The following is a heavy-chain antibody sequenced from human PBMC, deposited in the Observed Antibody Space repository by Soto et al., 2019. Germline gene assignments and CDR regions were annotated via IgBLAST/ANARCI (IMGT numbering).Heavy chain of an antibody. D-gene: IGHD1-26*01. Sequence: PGGSLRLSCAASGFTFSGYWMSWLRQAPGKGLEWVANVKQDGSEKYYVDSVRGRFTISRDNAKNSLYLQMNSVRAEDTAVYYFANSGRHDKFGMWGQGTMVTVSS. J-gene: IGHJ3*02. CDR3: ANSGRHDKFGM. CDR1: GFTFSGYW. CDR2: VKQDGSEK. V-gene: IGHV3-7*03.